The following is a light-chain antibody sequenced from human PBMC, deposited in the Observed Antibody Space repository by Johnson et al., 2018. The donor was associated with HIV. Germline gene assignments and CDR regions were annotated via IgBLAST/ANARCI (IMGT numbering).Light chain of an antibody. J-gene: IGLJ1*01. CDR3: GTWDSSLSAYV. CDR1: SSNIGNNY. CDR2: ENN. V-gene: IGLV1-51*02. Sequence: QSVLTQPPSVSAAPGQKVTISCSGSSSNIGNNYVSWYQQLPGTAHKLLIYENNKRPAGIRDRLSGSKSGTSATLGITGLQTGDEADYYCGTWDSSLSAYVFGTGTNVTVL.